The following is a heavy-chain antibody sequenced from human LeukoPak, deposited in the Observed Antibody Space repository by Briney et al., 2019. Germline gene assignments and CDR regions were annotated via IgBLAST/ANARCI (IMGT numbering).Heavy chain of an antibody. J-gene: IGHJ4*02. Sequence: GRSLRLSCAASGFTFNSYGMHWVRQAPGKGLEGVAVIWYDGSNKYYADSVKGRFTISRDNSRNTLYLQMNSLRAEDTAVYYCARDRSDYLFDYWGQGTLVTVSS. CDR2: IWYDGSNK. CDR1: GFTFNSYG. D-gene: IGHD4-17*01. V-gene: IGHV3-33*01. CDR3: ARDRSDYLFDY.